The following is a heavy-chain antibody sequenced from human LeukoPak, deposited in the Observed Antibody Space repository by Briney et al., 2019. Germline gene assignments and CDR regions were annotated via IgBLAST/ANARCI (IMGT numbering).Heavy chain of an antibody. Sequence: SVKVSCKASGGTFSSYAISWVGQAPGQGLEWMGGIIPIFGTANYAQKFQGRVTITADESTSTAYMELSSLRSEDTAVYYCARALPRDIVVVVAATLGTGFDPWGQGTLVTVSS. D-gene: IGHD2-15*01. J-gene: IGHJ5*02. V-gene: IGHV1-69*13. CDR2: IIPIFGTA. CDR1: GGTFSSYA. CDR3: ARALPRDIVVVVAATLGTGFDP.